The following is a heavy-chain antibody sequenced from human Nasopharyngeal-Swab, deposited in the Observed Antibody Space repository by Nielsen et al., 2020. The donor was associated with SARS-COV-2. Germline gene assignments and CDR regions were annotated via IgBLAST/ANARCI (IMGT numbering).Heavy chain of an antibody. D-gene: IGHD2-2*01. Sequence: WVRQAPGQGLEWMGRINPNSGGTNYAQKFQGRVTMTRDTSISTAYMELSRLRSGDTAVYYCARERDGDIVVVPAAMRYYYYGMDVWGQGTTVTVSS. CDR2: INPNSGGT. J-gene: IGHJ6*02. CDR3: ARERDGDIVVVPAAMRYYYYGMDV. V-gene: IGHV1-2*06.